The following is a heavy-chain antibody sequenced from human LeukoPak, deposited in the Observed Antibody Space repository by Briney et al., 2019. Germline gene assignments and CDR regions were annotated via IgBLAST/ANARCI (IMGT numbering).Heavy chain of an antibody. CDR2: ISGSGGTT. D-gene: IGHD3-16*01. Sequence: QPGGSLRLSCAASGFTFISYAMSWVRQAPGKGLEWVSAISGSGGTTYYVDPVKGRFTISRDNSKTTLYLQMNSLRAEDTAVYYCAKDPMHNAVWWYFDLWGRGTLVTVSS. J-gene: IGHJ2*01. CDR1: GFTFISYA. V-gene: IGHV3-23*01. CDR3: AKDPMHNAVWWYFDL.